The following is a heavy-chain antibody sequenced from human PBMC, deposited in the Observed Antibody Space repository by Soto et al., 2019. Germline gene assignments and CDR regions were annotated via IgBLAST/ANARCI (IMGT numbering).Heavy chain of an antibody. Sequence: PGGSLRLSCAASGFPVSSNYMSWVRQAPGKGLEWVSVIYSGGSTYYADSVKGRFTISRDNSKNTLYLQMNSLRAEDTAVYYCARDRRDYGDYEWYFDLWGRGTLVTVSS. CDR3: ARDRRDYGDYEWYFDL. CDR2: IYSGGST. CDR1: GFPVSSNY. D-gene: IGHD4-17*01. V-gene: IGHV3-66*01. J-gene: IGHJ2*01.